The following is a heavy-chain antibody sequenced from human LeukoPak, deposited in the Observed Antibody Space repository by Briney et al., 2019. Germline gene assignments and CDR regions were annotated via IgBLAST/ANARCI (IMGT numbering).Heavy chain of an antibody. J-gene: IGHJ6*03. CDR3: AGEEYQLLPHYYYYMDV. CDR2: ISSSGSTI. D-gene: IGHD2-2*01. CDR1: GFTFSSYE. Sequence: GGSLRLSCAASGFTFSSYEMNWVRQAPGKGLEWVSYISSSGSTIYYADSVKGRFTISRDNAKNSLYLQMNSLRAEDTAVYYCAGEEYQLLPHYYYYMDVWGKGTTVTISS. V-gene: IGHV3-48*03.